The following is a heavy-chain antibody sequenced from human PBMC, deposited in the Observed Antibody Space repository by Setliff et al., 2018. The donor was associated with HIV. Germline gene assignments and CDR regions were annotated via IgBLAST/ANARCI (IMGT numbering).Heavy chain of an antibody. V-gene: IGHV1-69*13. J-gene: IGHJ6*02. CDR1: GYTFTSYY. CDR2: IIPIFGTA. D-gene: IGHD5-12*01. Sequence: GASVKVSCKASGYTFTSYYMHWVRQAPGPGLEWMGGIIPIFGTANYAQKFQGRVTITADESTSTAYMELSSLRSEDTAVYYCARREGNDHYYYGMDVWGQGTTVTVSS. CDR3: ARREGNDHYYYGMDV.